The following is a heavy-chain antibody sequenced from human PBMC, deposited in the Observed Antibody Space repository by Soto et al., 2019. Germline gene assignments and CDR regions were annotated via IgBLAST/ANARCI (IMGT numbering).Heavy chain of an antibody. CDR2: ISYDGSNK. D-gene: IGHD1-7*01. CDR3: ARNWNYGGYGMDV. V-gene: IGHV3-30-3*01. Sequence: QVQLVASGGGVVQPGGSLRLSCAASGFTFSNYAMHWVRQAPGKGLVWVAVISYDGSNKYYADSVKGRFTISRDNSKNTLYLQMNSLRAEDTAVYYCARNWNYGGYGMDVWGQGTTVTVSS. J-gene: IGHJ6*02. CDR1: GFTFSNYA.